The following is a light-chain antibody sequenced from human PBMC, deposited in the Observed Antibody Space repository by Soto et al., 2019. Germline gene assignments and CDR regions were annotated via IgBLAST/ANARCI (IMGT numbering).Light chain of an antibody. CDR2: YKSDSDN. Sequence: QPVLTQPSSLSASPGASASLTCTLRSGIDVGAYRIYWYQQKPGSPPQYLLNYKSDSDNQQGSGVPSRFSGSKDVAANAGILLISGLQSEDEADYHCMIWHSGAYAFGTGTKVTVL. CDR3: MIWHSGAYA. CDR1: SGIDVGAYR. V-gene: IGLV5-45*03. J-gene: IGLJ1*01.